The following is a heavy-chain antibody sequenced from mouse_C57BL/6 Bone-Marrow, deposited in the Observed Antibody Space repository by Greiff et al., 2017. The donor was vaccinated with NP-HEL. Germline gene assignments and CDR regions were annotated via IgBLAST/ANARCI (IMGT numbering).Heavy chain of an antibody. V-gene: IGHV5-9*01. J-gene: IGHJ3*01. CDR2: ISGGGGNT. CDR1: GFTFSSYT. D-gene: IGHD1-1*01. Sequence: EVQRVESGGGLVKPGGSLKLSCAASGFTFSSYTMSWVRQTPEKRLEWVATISGGGGNTYYPDSVKGRFTISRDNAKNTLYLQMSSLRSEDTALYYCARHDGSSYERFAYWGQGTLVTVSA. CDR3: ARHDGSSYERFAY.